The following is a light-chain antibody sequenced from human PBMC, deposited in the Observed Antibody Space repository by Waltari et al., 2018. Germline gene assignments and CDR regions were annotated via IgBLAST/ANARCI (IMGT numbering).Light chain of an antibody. V-gene: IGLV1-40*01. J-gene: IGLJ3*02. Sequence: QSVLTQPPSVSGAPGQRVTISCTGSSSNIGAGYDVHWYQQLPGTAPKLLIYGNSNRPSGVPDRFSCSKSGTSASLAITGLQAEDEADYYCQSYDSSAQVFGGGTKLTVL. CDR3: QSYDSSAQV. CDR1: SSNIGAGYD. CDR2: GNS.